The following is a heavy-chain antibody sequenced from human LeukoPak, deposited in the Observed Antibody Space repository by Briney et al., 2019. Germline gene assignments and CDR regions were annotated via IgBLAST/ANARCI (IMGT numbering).Heavy chain of an antibody. Sequence: ASVKVSYKASGYTFTGYYMHWVRQAPGQGLEWMGRINPNSGGTNYAQKFQGRVTMTRDTSISTAYMELSRLRSDDTAVYYCARDKEAYYDILTGYYTRLGDAFDIWGQGTMVTVSS. CDR1: GYTFTGYY. CDR3: ARDKEAYYDILTGYYTRLGDAFDI. V-gene: IGHV1-2*06. CDR2: INPNSGGT. D-gene: IGHD3-9*01. J-gene: IGHJ3*02.